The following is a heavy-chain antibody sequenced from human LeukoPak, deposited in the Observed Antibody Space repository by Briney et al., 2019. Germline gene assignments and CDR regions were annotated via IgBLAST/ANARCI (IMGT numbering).Heavy chain of an antibody. Sequence: GGSLRLSCAASGFIFSDYSMGWVRQAPGKGLEWVSSITTSRDLYHADSVKGRFTVSRDNAKSSVYLQMDSLRADDTAVYYCARDSYCPNDVCYDYWGQGVLVTVS. J-gene: IGHJ4*02. D-gene: IGHD2-8*01. CDR1: GFIFSDYS. V-gene: IGHV3-21*06. CDR3: ARDSYCPNDVCYDY. CDR2: ITTSRDL.